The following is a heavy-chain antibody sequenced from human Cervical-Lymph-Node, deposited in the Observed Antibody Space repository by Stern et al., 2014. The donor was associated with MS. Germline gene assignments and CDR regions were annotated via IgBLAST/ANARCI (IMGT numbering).Heavy chain of an antibody. D-gene: IGHD3-22*01. Sequence: QDQLVQSGAEVKKPGASVKVSCKASGYTFTGYYMHWVRQAPGQGLEWMGWINPNSGGTNYAQKFQGWVTMTRDTSISTAYMELSRLRSDDTAVYYCARAYYDSSGSMYYFDYWGQGTLVTVSS. V-gene: IGHV1-2*04. CDR2: INPNSGGT. CDR1: GYTFTGYY. CDR3: ARAYYDSSGSMYYFDY. J-gene: IGHJ4*02.